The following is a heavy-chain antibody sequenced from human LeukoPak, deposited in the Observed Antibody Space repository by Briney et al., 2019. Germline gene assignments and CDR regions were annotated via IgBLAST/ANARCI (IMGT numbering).Heavy chain of an antibody. J-gene: IGHJ4*02. Sequence: SETLSLTCTVSGGSISSYYWSWIRQPPGKGLEWIGFIYYSGNTNYNPSLKSRVIISVDTSKNQFSLKLSSVTAADTAVYYCARLKGYSSGWYPSYYFDYWGQGTLVTVSS. V-gene: IGHV4-59*08. CDR3: ARLKGYSSGWYPSYYFDY. D-gene: IGHD6-19*01. CDR2: IYYSGNT. CDR1: GGSISSYY.